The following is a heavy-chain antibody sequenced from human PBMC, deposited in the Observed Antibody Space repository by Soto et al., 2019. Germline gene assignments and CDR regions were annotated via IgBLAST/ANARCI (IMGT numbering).Heavy chain of an antibody. Sequence: GGSLRLSCAASGFTFSSYDMHWVRQAPGKGLEWVAVISYGGNNKYYADSVKGRFTISRDNSKNTLYLQMNSLRAEDTVVYFCAKDLLGYRSGWSPFDYWGQGTLVTVSS. V-gene: IGHV3-30*18. CDR1: GFTFSSYD. D-gene: IGHD6-19*01. J-gene: IGHJ4*02. CDR3: AKDLLGYRSGWSPFDY. CDR2: ISYGGNNK.